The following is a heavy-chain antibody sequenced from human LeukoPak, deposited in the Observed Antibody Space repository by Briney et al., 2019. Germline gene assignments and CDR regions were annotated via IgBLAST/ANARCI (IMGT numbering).Heavy chain of an antibody. D-gene: IGHD5-18*01. Sequence: ASVKVSCKASGYTFTSYDISWVRQAPGQGLEWRGGMNPNSGNTGYAQKFQGRVTMTRNTSISTAYMELSSLRSEDTAVYYCARGVDTAMVTGIDYWGQGTLVIVSS. J-gene: IGHJ4*02. CDR2: MNPNSGNT. CDR1: GYTFTSYD. CDR3: ARGVDTAMVTGIDY. V-gene: IGHV1-8*01.